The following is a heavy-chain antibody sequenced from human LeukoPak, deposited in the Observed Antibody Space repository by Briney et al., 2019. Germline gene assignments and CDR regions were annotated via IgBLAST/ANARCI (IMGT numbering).Heavy chain of an antibody. J-gene: IGHJ4*02. CDR1: GFTFSSYW. D-gene: IGHD6-13*01. CDR3: AKEGTYSSSWYGDY. V-gene: IGHV3-7*03. CDR2: IKQDGSEK. Sequence: GGSLRLSCAASGFTFSSYWMNWVRQAPGKGLEWVANIKQDGSEKYYVDSVKGRFTISRDNAKNSLYLQMNSLRAEDTAVYYCAKEGTYSSSWYGDYWGQGTLVTVSS.